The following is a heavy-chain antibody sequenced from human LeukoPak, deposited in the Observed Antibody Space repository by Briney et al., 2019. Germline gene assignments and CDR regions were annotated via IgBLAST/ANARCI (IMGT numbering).Heavy chain of an antibody. CDR1: GDSISTSTYY. CDR3: ARGTGYNPYFDY. Sequence: SETLSLTCAVSGDSISTSTYYWGWIRQPPGKGLEWIGTVYYNGSTYYNPSLKSRVTISVDLSMNQFSLKLSSVTAADTAVYYCARGTGYNPYFDYWGQGTLVTVSS. J-gene: IGHJ4*02. CDR2: VYYNGST. V-gene: IGHV4-39*01. D-gene: IGHD5-24*01.